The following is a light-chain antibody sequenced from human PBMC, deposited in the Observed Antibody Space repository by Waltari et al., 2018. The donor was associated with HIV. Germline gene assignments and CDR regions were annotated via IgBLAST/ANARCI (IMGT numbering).Light chain of an antibody. V-gene: IGKV1-33*01. CDR1: QDISNY. CDR3: QQYDNLPRYT. Sequence: DIKISQCPTSLSASVGDRVTITCQASQDISNYLNWYQQKPGKAPKLLIYDASNLETGVPSRFSGSGSGTDFTFTISSLQPEDIATYYCQQYDNLPRYTFGQGTKLEIK. J-gene: IGKJ2*01. CDR2: DAS.